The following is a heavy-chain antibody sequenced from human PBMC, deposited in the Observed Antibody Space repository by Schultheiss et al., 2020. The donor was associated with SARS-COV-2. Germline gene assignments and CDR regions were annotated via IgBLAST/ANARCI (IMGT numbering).Heavy chain of an antibody. CDR1: GGTISTYA. Sequence: SVKVSCKASGGTISTYAISWVRQAPGQGLEWMGGIIPIFGTANYAQKFQGRVTITADESTSTAYMELSSLRSEDTAVYYCARTQTWLGMAVAGADPQAFDYWGQGTLVTVSS. J-gene: IGHJ4*02. V-gene: IGHV1-69*13. CDR3: ARTQTWLGMAVAGADPQAFDY. CDR2: IIPIFGTA. D-gene: IGHD6-19*01.